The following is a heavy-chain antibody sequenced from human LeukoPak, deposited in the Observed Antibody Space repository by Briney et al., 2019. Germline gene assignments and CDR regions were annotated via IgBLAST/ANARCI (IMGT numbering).Heavy chain of an antibody. CDR3: AVLDYYGSGSYYKTPIEFDY. D-gene: IGHD3-10*01. Sequence: ASVKVSCKASGYTFTSYAMNWVRQAPGQGLEWMGWINTNTGNPTYAQGFTGRFVFSLDTSVSTAYLQISSLKAEDTAVYYCAVLDYYGSGSYYKTPIEFDYWGQGTLVTVSS. V-gene: IGHV7-4-1*02. CDR2: INTNTGNP. J-gene: IGHJ4*02. CDR1: GYTFTSYA.